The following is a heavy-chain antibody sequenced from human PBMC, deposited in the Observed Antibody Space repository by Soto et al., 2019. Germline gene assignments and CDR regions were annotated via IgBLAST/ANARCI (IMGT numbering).Heavy chain of an antibody. CDR1: GGSIRSYF. D-gene: IGHD6-25*01. V-gene: IGHV4-59*08. CDR2: IHYSGST. J-gene: IGHJ6*02. CDR3: ARQVSSAWPPYYYDMDV. Sequence: SETLSLTCTVSGGSIRSYFWSWIRQPPGRGLEWIGHIHYSGSTNYNPSLKSRVTISVDTSKNQVSLKLSSVTAADTAMYFCARQVSSAWPPYYYDMDVWGQGTTVTVSS.